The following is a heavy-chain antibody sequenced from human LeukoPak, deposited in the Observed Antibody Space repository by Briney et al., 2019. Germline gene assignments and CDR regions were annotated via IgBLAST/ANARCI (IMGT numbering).Heavy chain of an antibody. J-gene: IGHJ4*02. CDR2: ITGSSAST. D-gene: IGHD3-22*01. Sequence: GGSLRLSCAASGFTFSGYAMSWVRQAPGKGLEWVSSITGSSASTYYADSVKGRFTISRDNSKNTLYLQMNSLRAKDTAVYFCAKLDYYDTHWGQGTLVTVSS. CDR1: GFTFSGYA. V-gene: IGHV3-23*01. CDR3: AKLDYYDTH.